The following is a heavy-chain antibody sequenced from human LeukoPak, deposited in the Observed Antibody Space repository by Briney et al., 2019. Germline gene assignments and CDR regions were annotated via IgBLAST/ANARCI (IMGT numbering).Heavy chain of an antibody. D-gene: IGHD6-19*01. CDR2: IYTSGST. CDR1: GGSISSGSYY. J-gene: IGHJ4*02. Sequence: SQTLSLTCTVSGGSISSGSYYWSWIRQPAGKGLEWIGRIYTSGSTNYNPSLKSRVTISVDTSKNQFSLKLSSVAAADTALYYCVRGNPSLYSSGWYPFDYWGQGTLVTVSP. CDR3: VRGNPSLYSSGWYPFDY. V-gene: IGHV4-61*02.